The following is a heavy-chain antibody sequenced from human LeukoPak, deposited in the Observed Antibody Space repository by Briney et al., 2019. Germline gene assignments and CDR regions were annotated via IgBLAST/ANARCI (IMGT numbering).Heavy chain of an antibody. CDR1: GFTFSNYW. CDR2: IKQDGSEK. Sequence: GGSLRLSCAASGFTFSNYWMSWVRQAPGKGLEWVANIKQDGSEKYYVDSVKGRFTISRDNDKNSLYLQMNSLRAEDAAVYYCASGRQLGYWGQGTLITVSS. V-gene: IGHV3-7*01. J-gene: IGHJ4*02. CDR3: ASGRQLGY. D-gene: IGHD6-13*01.